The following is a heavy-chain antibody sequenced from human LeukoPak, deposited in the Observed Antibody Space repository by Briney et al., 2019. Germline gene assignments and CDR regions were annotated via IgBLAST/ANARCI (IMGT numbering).Heavy chain of an antibody. Sequence: SGGSLRLSCVASGFTFSTYAMHWVRQAPGRELEWMAAISYDATETYYADSVKGRFTISRDTSKNTLYLQMNSLRAEDTAVYYCAKDSPGYCSSNTCGELPWGQGTLVTVSS. CDR1: GFTFSTYA. CDR3: AKDSPGYCSSNTCGELP. D-gene: IGHD2-2*01. V-gene: IGHV3-30*04. CDR2: ISYDATET. J-gene: IGHJ5*02.